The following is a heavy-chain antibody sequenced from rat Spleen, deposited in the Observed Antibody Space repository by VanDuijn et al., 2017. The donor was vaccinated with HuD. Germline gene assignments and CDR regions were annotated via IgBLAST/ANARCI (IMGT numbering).Heavy chain of an antibody. D-gene: IGHD1-11*01. J-gene: IGHJ3*01. CDR1: GFSLIRYN. Sequence: QVKLKESGPGLVQPSQTLSLTCTVSGFSLIRYNVHWVRQPPGKGLEWMGRMRYNGDTSYNSALKSRLSLSRDTSKNQVFLKMSSLQTDDTAIFFCARSYGGYTQHWFPYWGQGTLVTVSS. CDR2: MRYNGDT. CDR3: ARSYGGYTQHWFPY. V-gene: IGHV2-63*01.